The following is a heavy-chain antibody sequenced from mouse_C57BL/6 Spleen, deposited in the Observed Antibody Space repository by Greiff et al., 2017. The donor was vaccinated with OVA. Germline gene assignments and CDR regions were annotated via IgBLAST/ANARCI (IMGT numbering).Heavy chain of an antibody. J-gene: IGHJ3*01. V-gene: IGHV5-9-1*02. CDR3: TSYDYCFAY. CDR1: GFTFSSYA. Sequence: EVQGVESGEGLVKPGGSLKLSCAASGFTFSSYAMSWVRHTPEKRLEWVAYISSGGDYIYYADTVKGRFTISRDNARNTLYLQMSSLKSEDTAMYYCTSYDYCFAYWGQGTLVTVSA. CDR2: ISSGGDYI. D-gene: IGHD2-4*01.